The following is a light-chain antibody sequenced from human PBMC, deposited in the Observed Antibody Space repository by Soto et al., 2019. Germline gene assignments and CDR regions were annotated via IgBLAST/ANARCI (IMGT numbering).Light chain of an antibody. J-gene: IGKJ2*01. CDR2: AAR. Sequence: DIQLTQSLSSLSPSVGDRITLSCRASQSISRNLNWYQQMPGKAPSLLIYAARDLQSGVPGRFSGSGSGTEFNLTISSLQPEDLATYYCQQSHSTPYTFGQGTKLEI. CDR1: QSISRN. CDR3: QQSHSTPYT. V-gene: IGKV1-39*01.